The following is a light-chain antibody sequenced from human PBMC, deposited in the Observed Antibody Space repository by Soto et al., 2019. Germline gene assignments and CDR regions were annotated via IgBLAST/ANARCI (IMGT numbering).Light chain of an antibody. CDR1: QTISSW. Sequence: IRMTQSAAPLSASFGDRVTITCRASQTISSWLAWYQQKPGKAPKLLMYTTSSLESGVPSRFSGSRYGTEFTLTISSLQSDDFATYFCQQYNSYPWTFGQGTKVDIK. J-gene: IGKJ1*01. CDR2: TTS. V-gene: IGKV1-5*03. CDR3: QQYNSYPWT.